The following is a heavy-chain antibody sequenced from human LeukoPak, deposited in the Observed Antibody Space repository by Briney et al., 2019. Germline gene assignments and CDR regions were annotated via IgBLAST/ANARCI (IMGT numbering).Heavy chain of an antibody. CDR3: ARLSSSWPLGLFDY. V-gene: IGHV4-4*07. J-gene: IGHJ4*02. D-gene: IGHD6-13*01. Sequence: SETLSLTCTVSGGSISSYYWSWIRQPAGKGLEWIGRIYTSGSTNYNPSLKSRVTISVDTSKNQFSLKLSSVTAADTAVYYCARLSSSWPLGLFDYWGQGTLVTVSS. CDR2: IYTSGST. CDR1: GGSISSYY.